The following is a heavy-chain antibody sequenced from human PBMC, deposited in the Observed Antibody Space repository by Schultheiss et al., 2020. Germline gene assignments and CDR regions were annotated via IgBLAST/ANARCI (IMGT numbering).Heavy chain of an antibody. CDR1: GGSFRGYY. V-gene: IGHV4-34*01. D-gene: IGHD1-26*01. CDR2: INHSGST. Sequence: SESLSLTCAVYGGSFRGYYWSWIRQPPGKGLEWIGEINHSGSTNYNPSLKNRVNISVDTSKNQFSLKVKSMAAADTAVYYCARGARNRVGAARTHDYWGQGTMVTVSS. J-gene: IGHJ4*02. CDR3: ARGARNRVGAARTHDY.